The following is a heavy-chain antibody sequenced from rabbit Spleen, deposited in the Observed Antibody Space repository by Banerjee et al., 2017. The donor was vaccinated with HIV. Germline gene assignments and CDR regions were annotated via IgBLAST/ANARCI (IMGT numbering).Heavy chain of an antibody. D-gene: IGHD6-1*01. J-gene: IGHJ4*01. CDR3: ASAYSDVYFNL. Sequence: QSVEESGGDLVKPGASLTLTCTASGFSFSNSVYMSWVRQAPGKGLEWIGCINTGDSATYYASWAKGRFTISSASSTTVTLQMTSLTAADTATYFCASAYSDVYFNLWGPGTLVTVS. CDR1: GFSFSNSVY. V-gene: IGHV1S40*01. CDR2: INTGDSAT.